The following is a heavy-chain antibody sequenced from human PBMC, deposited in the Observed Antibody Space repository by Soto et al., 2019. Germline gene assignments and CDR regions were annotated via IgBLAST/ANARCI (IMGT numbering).Heavy chain of an antibody. CDR3: ARGYSGGWYPAGGMDV. D-gene: IGHD6-19*01. CDR1: GYTFTGYY. V-gene: IGHV1-2*04. J-gene: IGHJ6*02. Sequence: QVQLVQSGAEVKKPGASVKVSCKASGYTFTGYYMHWVRQAPGQGLKRMGWINPNSGGTNYAQKFQGWVTITRDTLSNTAYIQIRRLRADGTAVYYCARGYSGGWYPAGGMDVWGQGTTVTVSS. CDR2: INPNSGGT.